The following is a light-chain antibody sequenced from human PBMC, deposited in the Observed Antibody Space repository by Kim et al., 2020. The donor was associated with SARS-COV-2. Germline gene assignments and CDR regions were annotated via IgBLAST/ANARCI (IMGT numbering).Light chain of an antibody. CDR2: SNY. J-gene: IGLJ3*02. CDR1: TSNVGSNH. Sequence: QLALTQPPSASGTPGQRVTISCSEGTSNVGSNHISWYQQLPGTAPKLLIYSNYQRPSGVPDRFSGSKSDRFSASLAISGLRSEDEADYYCAAWDDSLRGRVFGGGTQLTVL. V-gene: IGLV1-47*02. CDR3: AAWDDSLRGRV.